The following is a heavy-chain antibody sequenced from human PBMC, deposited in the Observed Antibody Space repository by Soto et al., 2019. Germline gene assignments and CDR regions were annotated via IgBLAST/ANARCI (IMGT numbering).Heavy chain of an antibody. Sequence: PGGSLRLSCAASGFTFDDYAMHWVRQAPGKGLEWVSGISWNSGSIGYADSVKGRFTISRDNAKNSLYLQMNSLRAEDTALYYCAKDMSLYGGNSMGAFDIWGQGTMVTVSS. J-gene: IGHJ3*02. CDR3: AKDMSLYGGNSMGAFDI. D-gene: IGHD2-21*02. CDR2: ISWNSGSI. CDR1: GFTFDDYA. V-gene: IGHV3-9*01.